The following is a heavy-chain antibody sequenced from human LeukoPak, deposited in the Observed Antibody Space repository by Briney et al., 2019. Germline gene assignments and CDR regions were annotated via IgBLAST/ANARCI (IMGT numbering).Heavy chain of an antibody. J-gene: IGHJ4*02. CDR2: VYHSGST. D-gene: IGHD1-26*01. Sequence: PSETLSLTCTVSGGSISSSSYYWGWIRQPPGKGLEWIGNVYHSGSTYYNPSLKSRVTISIDTSKNQFSLKLSSVTAADTAVYYCARGVGVDKFDYWGQGTLVTVS. CDR3: ARGVGVDKFDY. CDR1: GGSISSSSYY. V-gene: IGHV4-39*07.